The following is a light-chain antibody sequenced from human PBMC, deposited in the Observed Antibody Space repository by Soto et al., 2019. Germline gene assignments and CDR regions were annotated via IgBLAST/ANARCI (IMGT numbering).Light chain of an antibody. V-gene: IGKV4-1*01. CDR3: QQYYMPLN. Sequence: DIVMTQSPDSLAVSLVERATINCKSSQSVFFISNNKNYLAWYQQKPGQPPKLLIYAASTRESGVPDRFSGSGHGTDFTLTISSLQAEDVAVYYCQQYYMPLNFCGGTKADI. J-gene: IGKJ4*01. CDR1: QSVFFISNNKNY. CDR2: AAS.